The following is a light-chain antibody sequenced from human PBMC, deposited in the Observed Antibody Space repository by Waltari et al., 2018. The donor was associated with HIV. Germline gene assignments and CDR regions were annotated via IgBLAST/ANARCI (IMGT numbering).Light chain of an antibody. CDR2: NAN. V-gene: IGLV1-40*01. J-gene: IGLJ3*02. CDR3: QSYDSGLRM. CDR1: SSNIGANSD. Sequence: QSVLTQPPSVSGAPGQRVTISCTGSSSNIGANSDVHWYQQHRGRAPKLLIYNANNRPSGVPDRFSGSKSGTSASLAITGLQAEDEADYYCQSYDSGLRMFGGGTKLTVL.